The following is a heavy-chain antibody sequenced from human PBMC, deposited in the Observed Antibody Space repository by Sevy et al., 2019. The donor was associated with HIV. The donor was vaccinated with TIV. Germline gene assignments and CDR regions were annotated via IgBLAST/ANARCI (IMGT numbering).Heavy chain of an antibody. CDR3: ARAGGIIAAAGTGDYYMDV. CDR1: GGTFSSYA. CDR2: IIPIFGTA. V-gene: IGHV1-69*13. Sequence: ASVKVSCKASGGTFSSYAISWVRQAPGQGLEWMGRIIPIFGTANYAQKFQGRVTITADESTSTAYMELSSLRSEDTAMYYCARAGGIIAAAGTGDYYMDVWGKGTTVTVSS. J-gene: IGHJ6*03. D-gene: IGHD6-13*01.